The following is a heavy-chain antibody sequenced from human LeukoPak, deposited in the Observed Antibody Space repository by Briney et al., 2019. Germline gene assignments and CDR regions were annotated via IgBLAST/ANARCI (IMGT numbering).Heavy chain of an antibody. J-gene: IGHJ4*02. CDR2: ISYDGSNK. V-gene: IGHV3-30*18. CDR1: GFTFSSYG. Sequence: PGRSLRLSCAASGFTFSSYGMHWVRQAPGKGLEWVAVISYDGSNKYYADSVKGRFTISRDNSKNTLYLQMNSLRAEDTAVYYCAKDLGMSSSRLDYWGQGTLVTVSS. CDR3: AKDLGMSSSRLDY. D-gene: IGHD6-13*01.